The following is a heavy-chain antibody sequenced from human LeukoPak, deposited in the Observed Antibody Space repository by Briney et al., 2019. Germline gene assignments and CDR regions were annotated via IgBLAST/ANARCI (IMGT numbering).Heavy chain of an antibody. Sequence: PSETLSLTCAVYGGSFSGYYWSWIRQPPGKGLEWIGEINHSGSTNYNPSLKSRVTISVDTSKNQFSLKLSSVTAADTAVYYCARGRGYCSGGSCYYHKPWDYWGQGTLVTVSS. CDR2: INHSGST. D-gene: IGHD2-15*01. CDR1: GGSFSGYY. J-gene: IGHJ4*02. CDR3: ARGRGYCSGGSCYYHKPWDY. V-gene: IGHV4-34*01.